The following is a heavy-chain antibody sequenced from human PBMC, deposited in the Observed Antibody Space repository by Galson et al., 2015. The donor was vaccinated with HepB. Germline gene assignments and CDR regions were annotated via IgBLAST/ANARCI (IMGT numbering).Heavy chain of an antibody. CDR3: ARDKDCTGGVCQNYMDV. J-gene: IGHJ6*03. CDR2: ISAYNGNT. V-gene: IGHV1-18*01. D-gene: IGHD2-8*02. Sequence: SVKVSCKASGYTFTSYGISWVRQAPGQGLEWMGWISAYNGNTNYAQKLQGRVTMTTDTSTSTAYMELRSLRSDDTAVYYCARDKDCTGGVCQNYMDVWGKGTTVTVSS. CDR1: GYTFTSYG.